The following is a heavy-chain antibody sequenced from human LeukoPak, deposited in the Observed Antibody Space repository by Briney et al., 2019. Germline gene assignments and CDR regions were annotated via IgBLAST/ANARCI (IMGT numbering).Heavy chain of an antibody. V-gene: IGHV4-30-2*01. D-gene: IGHD3-3*01. CDR2: IYYSGST. CDR3: ARVGLRFLEWLLPLYYFDY. J-gene: IGHJ4*02. Sequence: SETLSLTCAVSGGSISSGGYSWSWIRHPPGKGLEWIGYIYYSGSTYYHPSLKSRVTISVDRSKNQFSLKLSSVTAADTAVYYCARVGLRFLEWLLPLYYFDYWGQGTLVTVSS. CDR1: GGSISSGGYS.